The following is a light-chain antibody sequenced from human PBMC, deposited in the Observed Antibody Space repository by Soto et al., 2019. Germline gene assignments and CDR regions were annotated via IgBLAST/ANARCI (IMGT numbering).Light chain of an antibody. Sequence: QSVLTQAPSASATPGQRVTISCSGGRSNIGTNTVNWYQQLPGMAPKLLIYNKNQRPSGVPDRFSGSKSGTSASLAISGLQSEDEADYYCAAWDDSLHGYVSGTGTKVTVL. V-gene: IGLV1-44*01. CDR2: NKN. J-gene: IGLJ1*01. CDR1: RSNIGTNT. CDR3: AAWDDSLHGYV.